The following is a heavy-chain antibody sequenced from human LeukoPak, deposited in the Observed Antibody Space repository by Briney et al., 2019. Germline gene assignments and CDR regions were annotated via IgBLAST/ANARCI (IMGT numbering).Heavy chain of an antibody. D-gene: IGHD3-9*01. CDR3: ARDELRYFDWFPSLDY. CDR1: GYTFTSYD. CDR2: MNPNSGNT. V-gene: IGHV1-8*01. J-gene: IGHJ4*02. Sequence: ASVKVSCKASGYTFTSYDINWVRQATGQGLEWMGWMNPNSGNTGYAQKLQGRVTMTTETSTSTAYMELRSLRSDDTAVYYCARDELRYFDWFPSLDYWGQGTLVTVSS.